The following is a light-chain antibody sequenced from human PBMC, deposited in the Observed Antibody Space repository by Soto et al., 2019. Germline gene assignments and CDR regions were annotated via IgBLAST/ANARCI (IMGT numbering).Light chain of an antibody. CDR3: QQSLT. V-gene: IGKV1-13*02. Sequence: AIQLTQSPSPLSASVGDGVTISCRASQDISSALAWYQQKPGKPPKLLIYNASNLKSGVPSRFSGSGSGTAFTLTIASLQPEDFATYYCQQSLTFGGGTKVDIK. J-gene: IGKJ4*01. CDR2: NAS. CDR1: QDISSA.